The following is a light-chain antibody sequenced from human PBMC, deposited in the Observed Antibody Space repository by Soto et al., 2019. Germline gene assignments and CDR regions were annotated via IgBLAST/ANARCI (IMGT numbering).Light chain of an antibody. CDR1: QSVSSK. Sequence: DIVLTQAPATLSLSQGERATLSCRASQSVSSKLAWYQQKPGQAPRLLIYGASTRATGIPARFSGSGSGTEFTLIISSLQSEDSAVYYCQLYNFLLWTFGQGGIVDI. V-gene: IGKV3-15*01. J-gene: IGKJ1*01. CDR2: GAS. CDR3: QLYNFLLWT.